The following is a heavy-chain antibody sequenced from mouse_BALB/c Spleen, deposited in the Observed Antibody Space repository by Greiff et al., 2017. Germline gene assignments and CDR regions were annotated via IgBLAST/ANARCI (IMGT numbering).Heavy chain of an antibody. Sequence: EVQRVESGGGLVKPGGSLKLSCAASGFTFSSYAMSWVRQSPGKRLEWVAYISNGGGSTYYPDTVKGRFTISRDNAKNTLYLQMSSLKSEDTAMYYCARHDPRMITTREWFAYWGQGTLVTVSA. D-gene: IGHD2-4*01. CDR3: ARHDPRMITTREWFAY. V-gene: IGHV5-12-2*01. CDR1: GFTFSSYA. CDR2: ISNGGGST. J-gene: IGHJ3*01.